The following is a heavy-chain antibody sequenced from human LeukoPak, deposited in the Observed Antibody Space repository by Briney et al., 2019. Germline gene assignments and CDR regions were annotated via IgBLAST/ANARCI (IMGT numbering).Heavy chain of an antibody. Sequence: GGSLRLSCAASGFTFSSYGMHWVRQAPGKGLEWVAFIRYDGSNKYYADSVKGRFTISRDNSKNTLYLQMNSLRAEDTAVYYSRTDIVVVPAAIKSAFDIWGQGTMVTVSS. CDR2: IRYDGSNK. CDR3: RTDIVVVPAAIKSAFDI. D-gene: IGHD2-2*02. V-gene: IGHV3-30*02. CDR1: GFTFSSYG. J-gene: IGHJ3*02.